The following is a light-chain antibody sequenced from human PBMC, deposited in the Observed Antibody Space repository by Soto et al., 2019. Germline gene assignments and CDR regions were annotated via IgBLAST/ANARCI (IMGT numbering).Light chain of an antibody. CDR1: QGISSY. CDR3: QQLNSSPRT. V-gene: IGKV1-9*01. J-gene: IGKJ1*01. CDR2: DAS. Sequence: DIQLTQSPSFLSASVGDRVTITCRASQGISSYLAWYQQKPGKAPKLLIYDASTLQSGVPSRFSGSGSGTKFTLTISSLQPEDFATYYCQQLNSSPRTLGQGTKVDIK.